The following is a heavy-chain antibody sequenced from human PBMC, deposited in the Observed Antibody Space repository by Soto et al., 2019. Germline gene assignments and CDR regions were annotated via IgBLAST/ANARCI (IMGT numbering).Heavy chain of an antibody. V-gene: IGHV3-9*01. J-gene: IGHJ6*03. CDR3: AKDDKYYYYMDV. Sequence: PGGSLRLSCAASGFTFDDYAMHWVRQAPGKGLEWVSGISWNSGSIGYADSVKGRFTISRDNAKNSLYLQMNSLRAEDTALYYCAKDDKYYYYMDVWGKGTTVTVSS. CDR2: ISWNSGSI. CDR1: GFTFDDYA.